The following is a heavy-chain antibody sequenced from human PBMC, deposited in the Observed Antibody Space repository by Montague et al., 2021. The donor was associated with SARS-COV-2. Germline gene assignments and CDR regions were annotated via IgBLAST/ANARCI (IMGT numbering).Heavy chain of an antibody. D-gene: IGHD6-13*01. Sequence: SETRSLTCTVSGDSINTYYWNWIRQPPGKGLEWLGSIFYTGSTNXNPSLKSRVTISLDTSKNQFFLKVTSVTAADTAVYYCARQAAGSYFYYGVDVWGQGTTVTVSS. CDR1: GDSINTYY. CDR2: IFYTGST. V-gene: IGHV4-59*12. CDR3: ARQAAGSYFYYGVDV. J-gene: IGHJ6*02.